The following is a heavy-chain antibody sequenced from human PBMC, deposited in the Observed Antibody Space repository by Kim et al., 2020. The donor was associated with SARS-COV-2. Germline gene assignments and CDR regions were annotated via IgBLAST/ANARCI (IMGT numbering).Heavy chain of an antibody. D-gene: IGHD5-12*01. V-gene: IGHV3-30*01. J-gene: IGHJ4*02. CDR3: ARTLRVATIYVLGD. Sequence: ADPGTGRFTISRDNSKNTLYLQMNSLRAEDTAVYYCARTLRVATIYVLGDWGQGTLVTVSS.